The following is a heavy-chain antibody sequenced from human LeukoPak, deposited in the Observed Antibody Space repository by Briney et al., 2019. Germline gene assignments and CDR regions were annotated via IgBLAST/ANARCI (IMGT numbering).Heavy chain of an antibody. Sequence: SQTLSLTCTVSGGSISSGDYYWSWIRQPPGKGLEWIGYIYYSGSTYYNPSLKSRVTISVDTSKNQFSLKLSSVTAADTAVYYCARVGVTMIVAGTIDYWGQGTLVTVSS. CDR2: IYYSGST. D-gene: IGHD3-22*01. J-gene: IGHJ4*02. CDR3: ARVGVTMIVAGTIDY. CDR1: GGSISSGDYY. V-gene: IGHV4-30-4*01.